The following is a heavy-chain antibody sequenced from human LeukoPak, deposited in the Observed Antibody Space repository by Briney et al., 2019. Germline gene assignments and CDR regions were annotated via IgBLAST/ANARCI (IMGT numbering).Heavy chain of an antibody. CDR3: VKDMSYGRVEYFDY. V-gene: IGHV3-43*02. Sequence: RTGGSLRLSCAVSGFTFDDYAMHWVRQAPGKGLEWVSLIGGDGGSTNYADSVKGRFTISRDNSKDSLYLQMNSLRTEDTALYYCVKDMSYGRVEYFDYWGQGTLVTVSS. CDR2: IGGDGGST. D-gene: IGHD2-15*01. J-gene: IGHJ4*02. CDR1: GFTFDDYA.